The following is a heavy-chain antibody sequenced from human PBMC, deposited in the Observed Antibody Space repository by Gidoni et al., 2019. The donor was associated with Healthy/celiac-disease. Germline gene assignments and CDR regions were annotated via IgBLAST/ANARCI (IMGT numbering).Heavy chain of an antibody. CDR1: GGSVSSGSYY. J-gene: IGHJ5*02. Sequence: QVQLQESGPGLVKPSETLSLTCTVSGGSVSSGSYYWSWIRQPPGKGLEWIGYIYYSGSTNYNPSLKSRVTISVDTSKNQFSLKLSSVTAADTAVYYCARGRIAAASGWFDPWGQGTLVTVSS. CDR3: ARGRIAAASGWFDP. V-gene: IGHV4-61*01. D-gene: IGHD6-13*01. CDR2: IYYSGST.